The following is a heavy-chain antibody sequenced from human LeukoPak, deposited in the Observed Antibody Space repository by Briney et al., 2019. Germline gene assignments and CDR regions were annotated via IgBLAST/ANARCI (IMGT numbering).Heavy chain of an antibody. Sequence: SETLSLTCTVSGYSISSGYYWGWIRQPPGKGLEWIGSIYHSGSTYYNPSLKSRVTISVDTSKNQFSLKLSSVTAADTAVYYCARDKPGIVVVGTPGLFDYWGQGTLVTVSS. CDR1: GYSISSGYY. CDR3: ARDKPGIVVVGTPGLFDY. V-gene: IGHV4-38-2*02. CDR2: IYHSGST. D-gene: IGHD6-13*01. J-gene: IGHJ4*02.